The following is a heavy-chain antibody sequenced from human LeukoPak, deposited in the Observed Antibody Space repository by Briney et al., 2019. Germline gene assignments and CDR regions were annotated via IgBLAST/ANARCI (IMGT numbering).Heavy chain of an antibody. D-gene: IGHD2-15*01. CDR1: GYTFTGYY. V-gene: IGHV1-2*06. Sequence: ASVKVSCKASGYTFTGYYMHWVRQAPGQGLEWMGRINPNSGGTNYAQKFQGRVTMTRDTSISTAYMELSRLRFDDTAVYYCARVWEVVVAATKDYYYYMDVWGKGTTVTVSS. CDR2: INPNSGGT. CDR3: ARVWEVVVAATKDYYYYMDV. J-gene: IGHJ6*03.